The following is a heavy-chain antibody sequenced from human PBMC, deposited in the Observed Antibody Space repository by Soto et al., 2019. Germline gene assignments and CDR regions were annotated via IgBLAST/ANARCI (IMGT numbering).Heavy chain of an antibody. D-gene: IGHD6-6*01. CDR2: ISAYNGNT. J-gene: IGHJ6*02. Sequence: GASVKFSFKASVYTFTSYVISWLRQAPVQVLEWIGWISAYNGNTNYAQKLQGRVTMTTDTSTSTAYMELSSLRSEDTDVYYWARAKYSSSSPDYYYGMDVWGQGTTDTVSS. V-gene: IGHV1-18*04. CDR1: VYTFTSYV. CDR3: ARAKYSSSSPDYYYGMDV.